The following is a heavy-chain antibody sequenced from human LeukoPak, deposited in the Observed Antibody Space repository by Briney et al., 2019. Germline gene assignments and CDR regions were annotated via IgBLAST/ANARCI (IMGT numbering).Heavy chain of an antibody. CDR2: MNPNSGNT. CDR1: GYTFTSYD. D-gene: IGHD5-24*01. J-gene: IGHJ4*02. Sequence: ASVTVSCKASGYTFTSYDINWVRQAPGQGLERMGWMNPNSGNTGYAQKFQGRVTMTRNTSISTAYMELSSLRSEDTAVYYCARAMGDGYNYFIDYWGQGTLVTVSS. V-gene: IGHV1-8*01. CDR3: ARAMGDGYNYFIDY.